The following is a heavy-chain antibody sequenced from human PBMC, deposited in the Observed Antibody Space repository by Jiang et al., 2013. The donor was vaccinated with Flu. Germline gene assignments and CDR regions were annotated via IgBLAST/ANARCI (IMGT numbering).Heavy chain of an antibody. D-gene: IGHD6-13*01. Sequence: SGAEVKKPGASVKVSCKVSGYTLTELSMHWVRQAPGKGLEWMGGFDPEDGETIYAQKFQGRVTMTEDTSTDTAYMELSSLRSEDTAVYYCATDLISSSWPRTLFIDYWGQGTLVTVSS. J-gene: IGHJ4*02. V-gene: IGHV1-24*01. CDR3: ATDLISSSWPRTLFIDY. CDR2: FDPEDGET. CDR1: GYTLTELS.